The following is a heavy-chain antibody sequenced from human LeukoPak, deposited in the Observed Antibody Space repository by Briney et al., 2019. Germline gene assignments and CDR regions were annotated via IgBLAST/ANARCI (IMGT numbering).Heavy chain of an antibody. D-gene: IGHD6-13*01. CDR1: GFTFSIYS. Sequence: GGSLRLSCAASGFTFSIYSMDWVRQAPGKGLEWVSSISSSGNIYYADSLKGRFTISRDNAKNSLYLQMSSLRAEDTAVYYCAREDASSWDYWGQGILVTVSS. J-gene: IGHJ4*02. V-gene: IGHV3-21*01. CDR2: ISSSGNI. CDR3: AREDASSWDY.